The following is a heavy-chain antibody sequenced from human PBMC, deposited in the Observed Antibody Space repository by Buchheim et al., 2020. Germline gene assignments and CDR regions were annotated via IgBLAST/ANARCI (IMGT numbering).Heavy chain of an antibody. J-gene: IGHJ6*02. CDR3: AREAAAVAGGMDV. D-gene: IGHD6-13*01. V-gene: IGHV4-30-4*07. CDR2: IYYSGRT. Sequence: QVQLQESGPGLVKPSQTLSLTCAVSGGSITSSGYSWSWIRQPPGKGLEWISYIYYSGRTDFNPSLRSRVTISIEMSKNQFYLKLSSVTAADTAVYYCAREAAAVAGGMDVWGQGTT. CDR1: GGSITSSGYS.